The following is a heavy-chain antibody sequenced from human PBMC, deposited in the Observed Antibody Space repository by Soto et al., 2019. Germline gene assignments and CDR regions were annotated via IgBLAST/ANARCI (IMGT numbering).Heavy chain of an antibody. CDR3: ARMVGDFWSGYCTPKYNWFDP. D-gene: IGHD3-3*01. J-gene: IGHJ5*02. Sequence: SETLSLTCTVSGGSISGYYWSWIRQPPGKGLEWIGEINHSGSTNYNPSLKSRVTISVDTSKNQFSLKLSSVTAADTAVYYCARMVGDFWSGYCTPKYNWFDPWGQGTLVTVSS. V-gene: IGHV4-34*01. CDR2: INHSGST. CDR1: GGSISGYY.